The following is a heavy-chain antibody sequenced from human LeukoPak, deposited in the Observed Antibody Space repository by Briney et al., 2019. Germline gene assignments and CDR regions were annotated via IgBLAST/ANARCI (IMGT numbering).Heavy chain of an antibody. Sequence: SVKVSCKASGGTFSSYAISWVRQAPGQGLEWMGGIIPIFGTANYAQKFQGRVTITADKSTSTAYMELSSLRSEDTAVYYCARDRYNNYYDSSGYDYWGQGTLVTVSS. D-gene: IGHD3-22*01. J-gene: IGHJ4*02. V-gene: IGHV1-69*06. CDR3: ARDRYNNYYDSSGYDY. CDR2: IIPIFGTA. CDR1: GGTFSSYA.